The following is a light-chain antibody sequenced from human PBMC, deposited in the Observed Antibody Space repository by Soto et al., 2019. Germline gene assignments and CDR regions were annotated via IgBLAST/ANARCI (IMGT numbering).Light chain of an antibody. J-gene: IGKJ1*01. Sequence: EIVMTQSPATLSVSPGERATLSCRASQSVSSNLAWYLQKPGQAPRLLIYVASTRATGVSARFSGSGSGTDFTLTISSLQSEDFAVYYCQQYNNWPQTFGQGTKVEIK. CDR2: VAS. CDR1: QSVSSN. V-gene: IGKV3-15*01. CDR3: QQYNNWPQT.